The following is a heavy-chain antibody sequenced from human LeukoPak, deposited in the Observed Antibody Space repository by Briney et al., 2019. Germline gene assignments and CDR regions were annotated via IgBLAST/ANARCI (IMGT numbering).Heavy chain of an antibody. Sequence: SETLSLTCAVYGGSFSGYYWSWIRQPPGKGLEWIGEINHSGGTNYNPSLKSRVTISVDTSKNQFSLKLSSVTAADTAVYYCARPSRSGIAAAGTFGYWGQGTLVTVSS. J-gene: IGHJ4*02. D-gene: IGHD6-13*01. CDR3: ARPSRSGIAAAGTFGY. V-gene: IGHV4-34*01. CDR2: INHSGGT. CDR1: GGSFSGYY.